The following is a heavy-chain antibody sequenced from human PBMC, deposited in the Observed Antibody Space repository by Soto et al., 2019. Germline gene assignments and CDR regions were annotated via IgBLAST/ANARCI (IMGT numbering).Heavy chain of an antibody. CDR2: ISAYNGNT. CDR3: AREMVGATTGPPIVWFDP. D-gene: IGHD1-26*01. V-gene: IGHV1-18*01. CDR1: GYTFTSYG. Sequence: ASVKVSCKASGYTFTSYGISWARQAPGQGLEWMGWISAYNGNTNYAQKLQGRVTMTTDTSTSTAYMELRSLRSDDTAVYYCAREMVGATTGPPIVWFDPWGQGTLVTVSS. J-gene: IGHJ5*02.